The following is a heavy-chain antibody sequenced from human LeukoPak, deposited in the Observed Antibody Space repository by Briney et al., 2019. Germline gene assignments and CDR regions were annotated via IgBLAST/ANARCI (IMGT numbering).Heavy chain of an antibody. CDR3: VRDINDAFDI. Sequence: PGGPLRLSCAPSGFPFSSYAMHWLPQAPGKGLEWVAVISYDGSNKYYADSVKGRFTISRENAKSTLYLQMYRLRAEGTDVYYCVRDINDAFDIWGGARKVSV. J-gene: IGHJ3*02. CDR1: GFPFSSYA. D-gene: IGHD3-10*01. CDR2: ISYDGSNK. V-gene: IGHV3-30*04.